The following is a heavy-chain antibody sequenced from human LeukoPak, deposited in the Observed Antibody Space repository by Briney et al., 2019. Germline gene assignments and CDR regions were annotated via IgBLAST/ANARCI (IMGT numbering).Heavy chain of an antibody. CDR3: AKYLSGSFDY. D-gene: IGHD3-22*01. CDR1: GFTFSTYN. V-gene: IGHV3-30*18. J-gene: IGHJ4*02. CDR2: ISYDGRNK. Sequence: GGSLRLSCAASGFTFSTYNIHWVRQAPGKGLEWVAVISYDGRNKYYADSVKGRFTISRDNSKNTLYLQMNSLRAEDTAVYYCAKYLSGSFDYWGQGTLVTVSS.